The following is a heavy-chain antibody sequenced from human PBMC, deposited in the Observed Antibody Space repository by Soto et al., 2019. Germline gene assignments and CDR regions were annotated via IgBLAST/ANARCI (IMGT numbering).Heavy chain of an antibody. CDR1: GYTFTCYY. J-gene: IGHJ4*02. V-gene: IGHV1-2*04. CDR3: ARSLRAVTNYFDY. CDR2: INPNSGGT. D-gene: IGHD4-17*01. Sequence: SVKVSCKASGYTFTCYYMHWWRQSPGQGLEWMGWINPNSGGTNYAQKFQGWVTMTRDTSISTAYMELSRLRSDDTAVYYCARSLRAVTNYFDYWGQGTLVTVSS.